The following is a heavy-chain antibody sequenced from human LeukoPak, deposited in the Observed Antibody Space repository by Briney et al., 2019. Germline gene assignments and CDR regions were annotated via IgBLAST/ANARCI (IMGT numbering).Heavy chain of an antibody. D-gene: IGHD2-15*01. CDR3: ARIHPPRYCSGGSCYSYYYYYMDV. Sequence: PSETLSLTCTVSGGSISSYYWSWIRQPPGKGLEWIGYIYYSGSTNYNPPLKSRVTISVDTSKNQFSLKLSSVTAADTAVYYCARIHPPRYCSGGSCYSYYYYYMDVWGKGTTVTVSS. CDR1: GGSISSYY. V-gene: IGHV4-59*08. J-gene: IGHJ6*03. CDR2: IYYSGST.